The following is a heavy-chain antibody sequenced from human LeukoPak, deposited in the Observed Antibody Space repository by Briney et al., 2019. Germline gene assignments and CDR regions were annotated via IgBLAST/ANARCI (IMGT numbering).Heavy chain of an antibody. Sequence: GGSLRLSCAASGFTFSSYGMHGVRQAPGKGLEWVAVIWYDGSNKYYADSVKGRFTISRDNSKNTLYLQMNSLRAEDTAVYYCAKVSPGYSSGFDYWGQGTLVTVSS. V-gene: IGHV3-33*06. J-gene: IGHJ4*02. CDR3: AKVSPGYSSGFDY. D-gene: IGHD6-19*01. CDR2: IWYDGSNK. CDR1: GFTFSSYG.